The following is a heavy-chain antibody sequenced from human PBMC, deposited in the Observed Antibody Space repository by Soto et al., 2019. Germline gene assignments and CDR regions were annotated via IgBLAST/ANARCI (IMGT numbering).Heavy chain of an antibody. D-gene: IGHD1-26*01. CDR3: ARARMFSGAHHDY. J-gene: IGHJ4*02. CDR1: GYTFTNFG. CDR2: ITPYNGNA. Sequence: QVHLVQSGAVVENPGASVKVSCKASGYTFTNFGINWVRQAPGQGLEWMGWITPYNGNANYPQKHQDRLTITTDPPTNPAYLELRSLRSDDTAVYFCARARMFSGAHHDYWGQGTRVTVSS. V-gene: IGHV1-18*04.